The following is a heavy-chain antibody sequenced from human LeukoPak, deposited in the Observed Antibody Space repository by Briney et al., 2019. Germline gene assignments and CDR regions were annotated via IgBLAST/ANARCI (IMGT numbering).Heavy chain of an antibody. J-gene: IGHJ4*02. D-gene: IGHD3-10*01. Sequence: GGSLRLSCSASGFTLRSYAMGWVRQAPGKGLEWVAVISYDGSNKYYADSVKGRFTISRDNSKNTLYLQMNSLRAEDTAVYYCAKETRFMVRGHGYWGQGTLVTVSS. CDR2: ISYDGSNK. V-gene: IGHV3-30*18. CDR3: AKETRFMVRGHGY. CDR1: GFTLRSYA.